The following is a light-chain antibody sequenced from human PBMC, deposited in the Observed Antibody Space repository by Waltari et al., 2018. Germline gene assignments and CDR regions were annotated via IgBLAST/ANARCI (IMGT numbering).Light chain of an antibody. CDR3: AAWDDSLNGWV. Sequence: QSVLTQPPAVSVTPGQRVSSSCSGGSSDLGRNEGNAYQQLPGTAPKLLIYSSRQRPSGVPDRFSGFRSGTSASLAISGLQSADEADYICAAWDDSLNGWVFGGGTKLTVL. CDR1: SSDLGRNE. V-gene: IGLV1-44*01. CDR2: SSR. J-gene: IGLJ3*02.